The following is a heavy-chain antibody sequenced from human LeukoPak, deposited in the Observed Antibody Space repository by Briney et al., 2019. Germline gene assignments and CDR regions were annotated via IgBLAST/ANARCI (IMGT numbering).Heavy chain of an antibody. CDR3: ARTSYYYDSSGYKTSLDAFDI. CDR1: GFTFSDYY. CDR2: ISSSGSTI. Sequence: GGSLRLSCAASGFTFSDYYMSWIRQAPGKGLEWVSYISSSGSTIYYADSVKGRFTISRENAKNSLYLQMNSLRAGDTAVYYCARTSYYYDSSGYKTSLDAFDIWGQGTMVTVSS. J-gene: IGHJ3*02. V-gene: IGHV3-11*04. D-gene: IGHD3-22*01.